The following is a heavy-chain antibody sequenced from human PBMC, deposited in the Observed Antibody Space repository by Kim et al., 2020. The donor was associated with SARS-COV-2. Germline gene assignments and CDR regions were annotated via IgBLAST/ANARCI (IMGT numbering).Heavy chain of an antibody. D-gene: IGHD6-6*01. J-gene: IGHJ4*02. V-gene: IGHV3-23*01. CDR3: AKDLVPFWGQLVFGLTGPYCFDY. CDR2: ISGSGGST. Sequence: GGSLRLSCAASGFTFSSYAMSWVRQAPGKGLEWVSAISGSGGSTYYAASVEGRFTITRDNTNKTLYLQMNSMRAEDTAVYYCAKDLVPFWGQLVFGLTGPYCFDYWGQGTLVTVSS. CDR1: GFTFSSYA.